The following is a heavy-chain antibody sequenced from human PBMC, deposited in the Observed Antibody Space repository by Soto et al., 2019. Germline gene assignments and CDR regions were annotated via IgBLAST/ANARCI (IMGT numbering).Heavy chain of an antibody. Sequence: QLQLQESGPGLVKPSETLSLTCTVSGGSVSSSDYYWGWIRQPPGKGLEWIGSVYYSGSTYYNPSLKSRVTISVDTSKNQFSLKLSSVTAADTAVYYCARQSGSGSYYIYYYYGMDVWGQGTTVTVSS. CDR3: ARQSGSGSYYIYYYYGMDV. CDR2: VYYSGST. J-gene: IGHJ6*02. D-gene: IGHD3-10*01. V-gene: IGHV4-39*01. CDR1: GGSVSSSDYY.